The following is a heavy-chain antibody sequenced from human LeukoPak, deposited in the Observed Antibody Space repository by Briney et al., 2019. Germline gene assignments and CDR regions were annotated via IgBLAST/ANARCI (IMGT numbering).Heavy chain of an antibody. CDR3: ARDSSGWLTEGFDY. Sequence: GGSLRLSCAASGFTFSSYWMNWARQAPGKGLEWVASINHNGNVNYYVDSVKGRFTISRDNAKNSLYLQMNSLRAEDTAVYYCARDSSGWLTEGFDYWGQGTLVTVSS. CDR2: INHNGNVN. D-gene: IGHD6-19*01. CDR1: GFTFSSYW. V-gene: IGHV3-7*01. J-gene: IGHJ4*02.